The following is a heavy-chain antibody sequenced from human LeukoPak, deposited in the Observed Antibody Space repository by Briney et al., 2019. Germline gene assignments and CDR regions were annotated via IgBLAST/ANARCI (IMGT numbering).Heavy chain of an antibody. CDR2: FDPEDGET. CDR3: ATELTVGATPGY. J-gene: IGHJ4*02. CDR1: GYTLTELS. D-gene: IGHD1-26*01. V-gene: IGHV1-24*01. Sequence: ASVKVSCKVSGYTLTELSMHWVRQAPGKGLEWMGGFDPEDGETIYAQKFQGRVTMTEDTSTDTAYMELSSLRSEDTAVYYCATELTVGATPGYWGQGTLVTVSS.